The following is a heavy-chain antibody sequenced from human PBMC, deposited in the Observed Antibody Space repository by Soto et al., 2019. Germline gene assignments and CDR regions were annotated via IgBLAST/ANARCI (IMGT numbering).Heavy chain of an antibody. D-gene: IGHD5-12*01. CDR2: IYYSGST. J-gene: IGHJ4*02. CDR3: ARVSSDGYDWIFDY. Sequence: PSETLSLTCTVSGGYIGSGDYYWSWIRQPPGKGLEWIGYIYYSGSTYYNPSLKSRVTISVDTSKNQFSLKLSSVTAADTAVYYCARVSSDGYDWIFDYWGQGTLVTVSS. V-gene: IGHV4-30-4*01. CDR1: GGYIGSGDYY.